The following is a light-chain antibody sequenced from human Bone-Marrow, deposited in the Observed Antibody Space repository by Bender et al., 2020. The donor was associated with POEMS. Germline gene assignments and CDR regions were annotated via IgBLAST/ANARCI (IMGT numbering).Light chain of an antibody. J-gene: IGLJ2*01. CDR1: SSDVGGYNY. CDR3: CSYGGSSNVV. Sequence: QSALTQPASVSGSPGQSITISCTGTSSDVGGYNYVSWYQQHPGKAPKLMIFDVTQRPSGVSNRFSGSKSGNTASLTISGLQAEDEADYYCCSYGGSSNVVFGGGTKLTVL. CDR2: DVT. V-gene: IGLV2-23*02.